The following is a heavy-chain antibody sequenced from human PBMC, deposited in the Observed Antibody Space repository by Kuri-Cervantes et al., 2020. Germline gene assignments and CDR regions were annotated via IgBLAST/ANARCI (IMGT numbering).Heavy chain of an antibody. Sequence: GESLKISCAASGFTFSSYWMTWVRQAPGKGLEWVANIHKDGSEEYYVDSVKGRFTISRDNTKDSLYLQMNSLRAEDTAVYYCARVGSSSRGRRFDPWGQGTLVTVSS. D-gene: IGHD6-13*01. V-gene: IGHV3-7*03. J-gene: IGHJ5*02. CDR2: IHKDGSEE. CDR3: ARVGSSSRGRRFDP. CDR1: GFTFSSYW.